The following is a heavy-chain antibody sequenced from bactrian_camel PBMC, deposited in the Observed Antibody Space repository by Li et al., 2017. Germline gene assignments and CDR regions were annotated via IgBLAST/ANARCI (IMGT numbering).Heavy chain of an antibody. V-gene: IGHV3S55*01. Sequence: VQLVESGGGSVQAGGSLRLSCVVSGATLGLGCLGWFRQAPGKERERVAYISSYGTATYADSVKGRFTISRDNANNTLYLQLNNLTPEDTAMYYCATGGLSCWGWVPPGKGYDYKGYGQRTQVTVS. J-gene: IGHJ4*01. CDR2: ISSYGTA. CDR1: GATLGLGC. D-gene: IGHD5*01.